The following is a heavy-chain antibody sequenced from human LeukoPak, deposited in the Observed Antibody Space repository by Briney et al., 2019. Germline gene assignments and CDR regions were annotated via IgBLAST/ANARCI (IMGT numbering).Heavy chain of an antibody. CDR1: GYIFSDHA. J-gene: IGHJ5*02. CDR2: LSHDGTTA. Sequence: GRSLRLSCAASGYIFSDHAMHWVRQAPGKGLEWLAYLSHDGTTAYYANSVKGRLTISRDNSKNTLFLQLSSLRTEDTAVYYCARDMVATGWFDPWGQGTLVTVSS. V-gene: IGHV3-30*15. D-gene: IGHD2-21*02. CDR3: ARDMVATGWFDP.